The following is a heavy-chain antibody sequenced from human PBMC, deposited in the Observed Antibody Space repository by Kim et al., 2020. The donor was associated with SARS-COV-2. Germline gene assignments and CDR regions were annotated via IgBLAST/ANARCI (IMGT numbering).Heavy chain of an antibody. D-gene: IGHD3-22*01. Sequence: GGSLRLSCATSGFTFSAYAMSWVRQAPGKGLQWVSTIHNSGVHTYNANSVKGRSTISRDNSRNTLYLQLSSLRAEDTAVYYCAKSRSSGYNYFPLDSWGQGTLATVPS. CDR2: IHNSGVHT. J-gene: IGHJ4*02. V-gene: IGHV3-23*01. CDR1: GFTFSAYA. CDR3: AKSRSSGYNYFPLDS.